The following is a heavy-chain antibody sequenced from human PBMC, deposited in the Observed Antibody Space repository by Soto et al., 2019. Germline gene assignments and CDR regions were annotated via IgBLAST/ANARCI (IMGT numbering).Heavy chain of an antibody. D-gene: IGHD2-2*01. J-gene: IGHJ5*02. CDR2: IIPILGIA. CDR3: ARGLLGYCSSTSCSPNWFDP. Sequence: QVQLVQSGAEVKKPGSSVKVSCKASGGTFSSYTISWVRQAPGQGPEWMGRIIPILGIANYAQKFQGRVTITADKSTSTAYMELSSLRSEDTAVYYCARGLLGYCSSTSCSPNWFDPWGQGTLVTVSS. CDR1: GGTFSSYT. V-gene: IGHV1-69*02.